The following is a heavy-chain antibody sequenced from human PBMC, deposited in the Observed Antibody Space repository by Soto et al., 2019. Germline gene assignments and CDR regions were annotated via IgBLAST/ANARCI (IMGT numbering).Heavy chain of an antibody. V-gene: IGHV4-59*01. Sequence: SETLSLTCTVSNGSISNYFWSWIRQSPGKGLEWIGYVYYTGSTSYNPSLKGRVTMSVDTSKMQFSLKLSSVTAADTAVYYCARYSSGWPGNGMDVWGQGTTVTVSS. CDR2: VYYTGST. D-gene: IGHD6-19*01. CDR1: NGSISNYF. CDR3: ARYSSGWPGNGMDV. J-gene: IGHJ6*02.